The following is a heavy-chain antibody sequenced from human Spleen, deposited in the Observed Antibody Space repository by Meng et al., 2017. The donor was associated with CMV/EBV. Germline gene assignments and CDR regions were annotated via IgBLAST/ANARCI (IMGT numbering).Heavy chain of an antibody. V-gene: IGHV1-18*01. CDR1: GYTFTSYG. D-gene: IGHD2-2*01. J-gene: IGHJ6*02. Sequence: ASVKVSCKASGYTFTSYGISWVRQAPGQGLEWMGWISAYNGNTNYAQKLQGRVTMTTDTSTSTAYMELRSLRSDDTAVYYCARAHCSSTSCYWTNYYYYGMDVWGQGTTVTVSS. CDR3: ARAHCSSTSCYWTNYYYYGMDV. CDR2: ISAYNGNT.